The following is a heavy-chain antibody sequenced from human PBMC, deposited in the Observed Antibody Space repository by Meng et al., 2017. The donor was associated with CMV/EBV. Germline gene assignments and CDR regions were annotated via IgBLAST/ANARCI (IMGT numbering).Heavy chain of an antibody. D-gene: IGHD6-13*01. Sequence: SQTLSLTCAISGDSVSSNSAAWNWIRQSPSRGLEWLGRTYYRSKWYNDYAVSVKSRITINPDTSKNQFSLQLNSVTPEDTAVYYCARDAYSSSWYGEYYYYYGMDVWGQGTTVTVSS. V-gene: IGHV6-1*01. CDR1: GDSVSSNSAA. J-gene: IGHJ6*02. CDR2: TYYRSKWYN. CDR3: ARDAYSSSWYGEYYYYYGMDV.